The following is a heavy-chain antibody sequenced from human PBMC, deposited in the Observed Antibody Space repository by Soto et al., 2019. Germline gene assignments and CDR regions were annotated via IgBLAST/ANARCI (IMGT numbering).Heavy chain of an antibody. V-gene: IGHV4-34*01. D-gene: IGHD1-26*01. Sequence: QVQLQQWGAGLLKPSETLSLTCAVNSESLSGYYWSWIRQSPGKGLEWIGEIDGSGNTNYSPSLRSRVAMSVATSKNNFSLNLNSVSAADTAAYYCVGASGRLVGFDYWGQGTLVTVSS. CDR2: IDGSGNT. CDR1: SESLSGYY. J-gene: IGHJ4*02. CDR3: VGASGRLVGFDY.